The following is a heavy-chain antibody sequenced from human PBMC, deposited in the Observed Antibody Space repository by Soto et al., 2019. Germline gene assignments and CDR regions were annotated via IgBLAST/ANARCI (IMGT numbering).Heavy chain of an antibody. J-gene: IGHJ4*02. D-gene: IGHD6-19*01. CDR1: GFTFSSYS. CDR2: ISSSSSYI. Sequence: GGSMRLSCAASGFTFSSYSMNWVRQAPGKGLEWVSSISSSSSYIYYADSVKGRFTISRDNAKNSLYLQMNSLRAEDTAVYYCATNPGYSSGRVDYWGQGTLVTVSS. CDR3: ATNPGYSSGRVDY. V-gene: IGHV3-21*01.